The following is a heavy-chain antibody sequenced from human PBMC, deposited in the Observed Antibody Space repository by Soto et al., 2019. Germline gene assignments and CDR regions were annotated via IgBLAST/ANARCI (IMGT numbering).Heavy chain of an antibody. V-gene: IGHV4-39*01. CDR1: GGSTSSSSYC. J-gene: IGHJ5*02. Sequence: SETLPLTWTVSGGSTSSSSYCWGWIRKPPGKGLEWIGSIYYSGSTYYNPSLKSRVTISVDTSKNQFSLKLSSVTAADTAVYYCVRLVGVGVTTQYNWFDPWGQGTLVTVSS. CDR3: VRLVGVGVTTQYNWFDP. CDR2: IYYSGST. D-gene: IGHD4-4*01.